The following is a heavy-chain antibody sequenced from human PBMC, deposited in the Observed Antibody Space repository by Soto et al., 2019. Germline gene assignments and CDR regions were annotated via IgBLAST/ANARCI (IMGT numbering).Heavy chain of an antibody. D-gene: IGHD3-22*01. CDR1: GGSISSSTYY. Sequence: QLHLQESGPGLVELSETLSLTCTVSGGSISSSTYYWGWIRQPRGKGLEWIGSFYYGGSTSSYNPSLKTRVSLPVEKPKHQFSLKLTSVTAADTAVYYCARHFAWFASFDYWGQGTLVTVSS. J-gene: IGHJ4*02. V-gene: IGHV4-39*01. CDR3: ARHFAWFASFDY. CDR2: FYYGGSTS.